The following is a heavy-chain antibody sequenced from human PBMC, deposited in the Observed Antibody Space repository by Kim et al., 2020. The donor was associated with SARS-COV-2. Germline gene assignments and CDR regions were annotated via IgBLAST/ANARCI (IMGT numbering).Heavy chain of an antibody. J-gene: IGHJ4*02. Sequence: SETLSLTCAVYGGSFSGYYWSWIRQPPGKGLEWIGEINHSGSTNYNPSLKSRVTISVDTSKNQFSLKLSSVTAADTAVYYCAGRSRGYSYGYVAPFDYWGQGTLVTVSS. CDR2: INHSGST. CDR1: GGSFSGYY. CDR3: AGRSRGYSYGYVAPFDY. V-gene: IGHV4-34*01. D-gene: IGHD5-18*01.